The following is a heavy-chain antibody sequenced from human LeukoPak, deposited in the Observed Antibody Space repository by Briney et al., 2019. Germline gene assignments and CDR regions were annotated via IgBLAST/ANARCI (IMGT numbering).Heavy chain of an antibody. CDR2: IIPIFGTA. Sequence: ASVKVSCKASGGTFSSYAISWVRQAPGQGLEWMGGIIPIFGTANYAQKFQGRVTITADKSTSTAYMELSSLRSEDTAVYYCAAAVEYSSSSRSKWGAKNYYYMDVWGKGTTVTVSS. CDR1: GGTFSSYA. V-gene: IGHV1-69*06. D-gene: IGHD6-6*01. J-gene: IGHJ6*03. CDR3: AAAVEYSSSSRSKWGAKNYYYMDV.